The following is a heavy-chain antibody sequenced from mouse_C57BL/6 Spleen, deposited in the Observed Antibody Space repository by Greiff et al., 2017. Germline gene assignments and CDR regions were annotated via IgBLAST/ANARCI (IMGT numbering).Heavy chain of an antibody. J-gene: IGHJ1*03. CDR3: ARYYGNSDWYFDV. V-gene: IGHV1-52*01. Sequence: VQLQQSGAELVRPGSSVKLSCKASGYTFTSYCMHWVKQRPIQGLEWIGNIDPSDSDTHYNQKFKDKATLTVDKSSSTAYMQLSSLTSEDSAVYYCARYYGNSDWYFDVWGTGTTVTVAS. CDR1: GYTFTSYC. D-gene: IGHD2-1*01. CDR2: IDPSDSDT.